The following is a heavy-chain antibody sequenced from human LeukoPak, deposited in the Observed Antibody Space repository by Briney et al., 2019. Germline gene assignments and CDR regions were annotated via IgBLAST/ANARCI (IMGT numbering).Heavy chain of an antibody. CDR1: GASIRSGDYY. CDR2: IYDSGST. J-gene: IGHJ3*02. D-gene: IGHD2-15*01. Sequence: SQTLSLTCTVSGASIRSGDYYWSWIRQPPGKGLEWIGYIYDSGSTYYNPSLKSRITISVDTSENRFSLKLSSVTATDTAVYYCARDCSGGSCYGAFDIWGLGTMVTVSS. V-gene: IGHV4-30-4*01. CDR3: ARDCSGGSCYGAFDI.